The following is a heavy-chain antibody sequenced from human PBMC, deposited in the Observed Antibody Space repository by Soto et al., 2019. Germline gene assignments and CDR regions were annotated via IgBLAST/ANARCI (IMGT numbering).Heavy chain of an antibody. CDR1: GGSISSYY. CDR3: ERDYRGDFWSGYRANYGMDV. V-gene: IGHV4-59*01. CDR2: IYYSGST. D-gene: IGHD3-3*01. J-gene: IGHJ6*02. Sequence: SETLSLTCTVSGGSISSYYWSWIRQPPGKGLEWIGYIYYSGSTNYNPSLKSRVTISVDTSKNQFSLKLSSVTAADTAVYYCERDYRGDFWSGYRANYGMDVWGQGTTVTVSS.